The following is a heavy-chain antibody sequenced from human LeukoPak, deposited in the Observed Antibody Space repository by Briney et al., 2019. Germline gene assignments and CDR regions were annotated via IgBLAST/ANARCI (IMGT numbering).Heavy chain of an antibody. D-gene: IGHD1-26*01. CDR2: IKSKTDGGTT. Sequence: PGGSLRLSCAASGFTFSNAWMSWVRQAPGKGLEWVGRIKSKTDGGTTDYAAPVKGRFPISRDDSKNTLYLQMNSLKTEDTAVYYCTTRRPIIVGAPFDYWGQRTLVTVSS. CDR3: TTRRPIIVGAPFDY. J-gene: IGHJ4*02. CDR1: GFTFSNAW. V-gene: IGHV3-15*01.